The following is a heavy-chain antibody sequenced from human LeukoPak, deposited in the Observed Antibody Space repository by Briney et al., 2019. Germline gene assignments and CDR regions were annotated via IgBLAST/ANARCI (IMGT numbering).Heavy chain of an antibody. CDR3: TRLYGGSYAY. Sequence: PGGSLRLSCTASGFTLSSYAMGWVRQAPGKGLYWVSTISDSGGSTFYADSVKGLFTISRDNSRNIVFLQINSLRAEDTAMYYCTRLYGGSYAYWGQGTLVTVSS. J-gene: IGHJ4*02. CDR1: GFTLSSYA. D-gene: IGHD1-26*01. CDR2: ISDSGGST. V-gene: IGHV3-23*01.